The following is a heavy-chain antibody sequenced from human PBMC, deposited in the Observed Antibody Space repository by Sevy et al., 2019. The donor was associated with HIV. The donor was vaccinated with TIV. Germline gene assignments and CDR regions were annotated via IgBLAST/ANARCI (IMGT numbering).Heavy chain of an antibody. J-gene: IGHJ4*02. CDR2: IKQDGNEK. D-gene: IGHD4-4*01. CDR3: ARVPDDYSQMTNYFDY. Sequence: GGSLRLSCAASGFTFSSYWMNWVRQAPGKGLEWVANIKQDGNEKYYVDSVKDRFTISRDNAKNSLYLQMNSLRAEDTAVYYCARVPDDYSQMTNYFDYWGQGTLVTVSS. V-gene: IGHV3-7*01. CDR1: GFTFSSYW.